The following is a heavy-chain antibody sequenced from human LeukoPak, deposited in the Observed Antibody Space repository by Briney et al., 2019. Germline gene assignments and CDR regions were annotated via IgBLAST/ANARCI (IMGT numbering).Heavy chain of an antibody. CDR1: SGSISSGSYY. CDR3: AREYYYDSSGSPGVDY. V-gene: IGHV4-61*02. Sequence: SETLSLTCTVSSGSISSGSYYWSWIRQPAGKGLEWIGRIYTSGSTNYNPSLKSRVTISVDTSKNQFSLKLSSVTAADTAVYYCAREYYYDSSGSPGVDYWGQGTLVTVSS. D-gene: IGHD3-22*01. CDR2: IYTSGST. J-gene: IGHJ4*02.